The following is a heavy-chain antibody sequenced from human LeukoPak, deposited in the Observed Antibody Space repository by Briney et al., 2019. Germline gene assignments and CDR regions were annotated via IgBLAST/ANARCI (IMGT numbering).Heavy chain of an antibody. V-gene: IGHV1-8*01. CDR1: GYTFTSYD. Sequence: ASVKVSCKASGYTFTSYDINWVRQATGQGLEWMGWMNPNSGNTGYAQKFQGRVTMTRNTSISTAYMELSSLRSEDTAAYYCARHRHYDFWSGPNAERSDDAFDIWGQGTMVTVSS. CDR3: ARHRHYDFWSGPNAERSDDAFDI. J-gene: IGHJ3*02. D-gene: IGHD3-3*01. CDR2: MNPNSGNT.